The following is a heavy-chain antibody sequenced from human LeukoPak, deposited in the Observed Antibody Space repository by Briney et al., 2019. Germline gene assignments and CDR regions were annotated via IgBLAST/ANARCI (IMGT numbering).Heavy chain of an antibody. CDR3: ARDSGATPNQINWFDP. V-gene: IGHV4-59*01. CDR1: GGSITTYY. Sequence: PSETLSLTCAVSGGSITTYYWAWIRQPPGKGLEWIGYFDYDGNTNYNSSLKGRVTISVDTSKTQLSLKLASVTAEDTAVYYCARDSGATPNQINWFDPWGQGTLVTVSS. D-gene: IGHD1-26*01. J-gene: IGHJ5*02. CDR2: FDYDGNT.